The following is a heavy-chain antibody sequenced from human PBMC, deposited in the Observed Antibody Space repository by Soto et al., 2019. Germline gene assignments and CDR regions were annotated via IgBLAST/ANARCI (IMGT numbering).Heavy chain of an antibody. V-gene: IGHV3-30*18. CDR2: ISYDGSNK. Sequence: VGSLRLSCAASGFTFSSYGMHWVRQAPGKGLEWVAVISYDGSNKYYADSVKGRFTISRDNSKNTLYLQMNSLRAEDTAVYYCAKGHSSGWYYFDYWGQGTLVTVSS. J-gene: IGHJ4*02. CDR1: GFTFSSYG. D-gene: IGHD6-19*01. CDR3: AKGHSSGWYYFDY.